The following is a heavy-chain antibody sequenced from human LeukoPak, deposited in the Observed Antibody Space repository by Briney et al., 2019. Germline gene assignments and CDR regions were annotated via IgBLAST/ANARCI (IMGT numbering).Heavy chain of an antibody. CDR3: ARDRVQIWSYVAIFDY. V-gene: IGHV3-30*04. CDR1: GFTLSTHT. J-gene: IGHJ4*02. CDR2: ISNDGRNI. D-gene: IGHD5-18*01. Sequence: PGGSLRLSCAASGFTLSTHTIHWVRQAPGRGLERVAVISNDGRNIGYADPVRGRFTISREISKNTVYLQMNSLRTEDTAVYYCARDRVQIWSYVAIFDYWGQGTLVTVSS.